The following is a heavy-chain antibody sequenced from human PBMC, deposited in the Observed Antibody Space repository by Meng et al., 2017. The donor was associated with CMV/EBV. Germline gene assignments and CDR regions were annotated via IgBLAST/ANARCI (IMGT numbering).Heavy chain of an antibody. Sequence: GSGASISSGGYYWSWIRQQPGKGLEWIGNSHYSGSAYYNPPLKSRLTISVDTSKNQLSLKLSSVTAADTAVYYCARGVGYGDQFDYWGQGTLVTVSS. CDR3: ARGVGYGDQFDY. V-gene: IGHV4-31*02. CDR1: GASISSGGYY. D-gene: IGHD4-17*01. J-gene: IGHJ4*02. CDR2: SHYSGSA.